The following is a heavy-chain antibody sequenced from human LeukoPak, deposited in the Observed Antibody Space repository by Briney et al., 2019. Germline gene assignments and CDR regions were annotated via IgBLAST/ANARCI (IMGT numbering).Heavy chain of an antibody. CDR1: GFTFTSHV. CDR2: ISMNVQTT. CDR3: VREGLERRTNFDY. Sequence: GGSLRLSCSASGFTFTSHVMHWVRRAPGKGLQYVSGISMNVQTTYYAGSVKGRFTISRDSSKNTVFLQMNSLTAEDTAVYYCVREGLERRTNFDYWGQGTLVSVSS. J-gene: IGHJ4*02. V-gene: IGHV3-64D*06. D-gene: IGHD1-1*01.